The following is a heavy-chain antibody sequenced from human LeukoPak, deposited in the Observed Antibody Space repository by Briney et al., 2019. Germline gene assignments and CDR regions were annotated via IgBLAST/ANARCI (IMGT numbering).Heavy chain of an antibody. CDR3: AKVRSGSHTHFDY. J-gene: IGHJ4*02. D-gene: IGHD1-26*01. CDR2: ISYDGSNK. CDR1: GFTFSSYA. Sequence: GRSLRLSCAASGFTFSSYAMHWVRQAPGKGLEWVAVISYDGSNKYYADSVKGRFTISRDNSKNTLYLQMNSLRAEDTAVYYCAKVRSGSHTHFDYWGQGTLVTVSS. V-gene: IGHV3-30-3*01.